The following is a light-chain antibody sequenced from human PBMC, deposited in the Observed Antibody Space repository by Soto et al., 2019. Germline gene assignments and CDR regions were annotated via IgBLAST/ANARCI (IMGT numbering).Light chain of an antibody. J-gene: IGLJ2*01. V-gene: IGLV2-8*01. CDR3: SSYTSRNHLHVV. Sequence: QSALTQPPSASGSPGQSVTISCTGTSSDVGAYNYVSWYQQHPGKAPKVMIYEVTKRPSGVPDRFSGYKSGNTASLTVSGLQAEDEADSYCSSYTSRNHLHVVFGGATKLTVL. CDR2: EVT. CDR1: SSDVGAYNY.